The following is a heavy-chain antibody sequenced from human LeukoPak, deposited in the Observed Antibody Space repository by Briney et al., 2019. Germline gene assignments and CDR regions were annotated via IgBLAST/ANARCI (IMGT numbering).Heavy chain of an antibody. J-gene: IGHJ4*02. V-gene: IGHV1-2*02. Sequence: GASVKVSCKASGYTFTGYYMHWVRKAPGQGLEWMGWINPNSGGTNYAQKFQGRVTMTRDTSVSTAYMELSRLRSDDTAVYYCAREGDDILTAAFDYWGQGTLVTVSS. D-gene: IGHD3-9*01. CDR2: INPNSGGT. CDR1: GYTFTGYY. CDR3: AREGDDILTAAFDY.